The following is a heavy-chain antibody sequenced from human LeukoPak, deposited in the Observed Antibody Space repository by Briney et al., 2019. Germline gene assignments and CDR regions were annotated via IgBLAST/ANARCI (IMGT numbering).Heavy chain of an antibody. J-gene: IGHJ5*02. Sequence: GESLKISCKGSGYSFTIYWIGWVRQMPGKGLEWMGIIYPGDSDTRYSPSFQGQVTISADKSISTAYLQWSSLKASDTAMYYCARAQLQYYDFWSGYPNWFDPWGQGTLVTVSS. CDR3: ARAQLQYYDFWSGYPNWFDP. CDR2: IYPGDSDT. V-gene: IGHV5-51*01. D-gene: IGHD3-3*01. CDR1: GYSFTIYW.